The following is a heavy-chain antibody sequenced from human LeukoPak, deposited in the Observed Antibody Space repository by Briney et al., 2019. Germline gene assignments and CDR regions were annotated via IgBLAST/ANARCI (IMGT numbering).Heavy chain of an antibody. D-gene: IGHD3-3*01. J-gene: IGHJ4*02. V-gene: IGHV4-59*10. CDR3: ARADFWSGYRFDY. Sequence: PSETLSLTCAVYGGSFSGYYWSWIRQPAGKGLEWIGRIYTSGSTDYNPSLKSRVTMSVDKSKNHLSLKLSSVTAADTAVYYCARADFWSGYRFDYWGQGTLVTVSS. CDR1: GGSFSGYY. CDR2: IYTSGST.